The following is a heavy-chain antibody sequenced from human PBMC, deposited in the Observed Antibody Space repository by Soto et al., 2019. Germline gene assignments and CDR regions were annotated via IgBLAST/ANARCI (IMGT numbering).Heavy chain of an antibody. CDR3: ARGDDYSNEDWFDP. Sequence: QVQLQESGPGLVKPSETLSLTCTVSGGSISSYYWSWIRQPPGKGLEWIGYIYYSGSTNYNPSLRSRVAISVDTSKNQFSLKLSSVTAADTAVYYCARGDDYSNEDWFDPWGQGTLVTVSS. CDR2: IYYSGST. CDR1: GGSISSYY. J-gene: IGHJ5*02. D-gene: IGHD4-4*01. V-gene: IGHV4-59*01.